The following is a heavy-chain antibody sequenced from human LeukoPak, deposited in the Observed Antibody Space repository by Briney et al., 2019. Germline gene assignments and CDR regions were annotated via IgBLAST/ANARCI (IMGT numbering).Heavy chain of an antibody. CDR2: IKYDETEK. D-gene: IGHD6-19*01. CDR3: TTTLNIGVAGAE. J-gene: IGHJ4*02. CDR1: GFTFSSFW. V-gene: IGHV3-7*01. Sequence: GGSLRLSCAASGFTFSSFWMSWVRQAPGKGLEWVANIKYDETEKFYADSVTGRFTISRDNVKRSVELKMNSLKAEDTAVYYCTTTLNIGVAGAEWGQGTLVTVSS.